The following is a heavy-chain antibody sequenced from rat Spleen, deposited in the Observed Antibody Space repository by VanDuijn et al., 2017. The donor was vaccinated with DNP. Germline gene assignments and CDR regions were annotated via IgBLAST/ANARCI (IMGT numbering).Heavy chain of an antibody. V-gene: IGHV5-27*01. Sequence: EVQLVESGGGLVQPGRSLKLSCAASGFTFTNYGMAWVRQAPTKGLEWVASITESGGTTYYRDSVKGRFTISRDNAKSTLYLQMDSLRSEDTATYYCTTREYRYNPFAYWGQGTLVTVSS. CDR2: ITESGGTT. J-gene: IGHJ3*01. CDR1: GFTFTNYG. CDR3: TTREYRYNPFAY. D-gene: IGHD1-5*01.